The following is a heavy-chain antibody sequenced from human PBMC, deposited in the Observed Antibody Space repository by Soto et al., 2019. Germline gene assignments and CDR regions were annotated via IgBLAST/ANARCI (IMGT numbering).Heavy chain of an antibody. D-gene: IGHD2-2*01. V-gene: IGHV3-30*18. Sequence: GGSLRLSCAASGFTFSSYGMHWVRQAPGKGLEWVAVISYDGSNKYYADSVKGRFTISRDNSKNTLYLQMNSLRAEDTAVYYCAKDRLDCSSTSCYGWAPEEIDYRGQGTLGTVSS. J-gene: IGHJ4*02. CDR2: ISYDGSNK. CDR3: AKDRLDCSSTSCYGWAPEEIDY. CDR1: GFTFSSYG.